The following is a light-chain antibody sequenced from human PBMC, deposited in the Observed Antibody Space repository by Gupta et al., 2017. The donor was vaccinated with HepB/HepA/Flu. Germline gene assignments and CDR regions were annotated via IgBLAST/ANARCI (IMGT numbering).Light chain of an antibody. CDR3: QQYNNWPGVT. J-gene: IGKJ2*01. Sequence: EIVMTQSPATLSVSPVERATLSCRASQSVSSNLAWYQQKPGQAPRLLIYGASTRATGIPARFSGSGSGTEFTLTISSLQSEDFAVYYCQQYNNWPGVTFGQGTKLEIK. V-gene: IGKV3-15*01. CDR1: QSVSSN. CDR2: GAS.